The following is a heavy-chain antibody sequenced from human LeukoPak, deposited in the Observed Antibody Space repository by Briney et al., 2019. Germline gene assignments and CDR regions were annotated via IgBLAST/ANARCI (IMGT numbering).Heavy chain of an antibody. CDR2: IYTSGST. CDR3: ARSPRWFFDL. CDR1: GGSISSYY. V-gene: IGHV4-4*07. Sequence: SETLSLTCTVSGGSISSYYWSWIRQPAGKGLEWIGRIYTSGSTNYNPSLKSRVTISRDTSKNQFSLKLTSVTAADTAVYYCARSPRWFFDLWGRGTLVTVSS. J-gene: IGHJ2*01.